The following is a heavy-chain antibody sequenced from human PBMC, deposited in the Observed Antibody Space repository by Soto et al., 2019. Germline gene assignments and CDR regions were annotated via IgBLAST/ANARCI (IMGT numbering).Heavy chain of an antibody. J-gene: IGHJ6*02. D-gene: IGHD3-3*02. CDR2: IMPIFGTT. CDR3: ARAKDRPQLGGNYYYIMDV. Sequence: QVQLVQSGSEVKKPGSSVKVSCKASGGTFSSYAISWVRQVPGQGLEWTGGIMPIFGTTDYAQKFQGRVTITAEESTSIAYMELSRPRSEDTGVYYCARAKDRPQLGGNYYYIMDVWGQGTTVTVSS. CDR1: GGTFSSYA. V-gene: IGHV1-69*12.